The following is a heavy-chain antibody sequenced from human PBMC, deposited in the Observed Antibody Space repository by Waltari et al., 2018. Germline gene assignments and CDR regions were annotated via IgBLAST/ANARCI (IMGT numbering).Heavy chain of an antibody. V-gene: IGHV3-30*04. CDR3: ARDYCDRTNCHGMDV. Sequence: VQLVESGGGVVQPGRSLGLSCAAAEFTFRSSLMHWVRQAPGKGLEWVAVISYNERNIYYVDSVKGRFIISRDNSRKMLYLQMNSLRTEDTAVYYCARDYCDRTNCHGMDVWGQGTTVTVSS. J-gene: IGHJ6*02. CDR2: ISYNERNI. CDR1: EFTFRSSL. D-gene: IGHD3-22*01.